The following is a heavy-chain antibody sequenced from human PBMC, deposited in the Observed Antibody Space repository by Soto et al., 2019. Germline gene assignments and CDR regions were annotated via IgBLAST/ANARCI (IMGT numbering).Heavy chain of an antibody. CDR2: IYPGDSDT. V-gene: IGHV5-51*01. CDR1: GYSFTSYW. D-gene: IGHD2-8*01. Sequence: RGESLKISCKGSGYSFTSYWIGWVRQMPGKGLEWMGIIYPGDSDTRYSPSFQGQVTISADKSISTAYLQWSSLKASDTAMYYCARHGPGDYCTNGVCYKAWYYYYYMDVWGKGTTVTVSS. J-gene: IGHJ6*03. CDR3: ARHGPGDYCTNGVCYKAWYYYYYMDV.